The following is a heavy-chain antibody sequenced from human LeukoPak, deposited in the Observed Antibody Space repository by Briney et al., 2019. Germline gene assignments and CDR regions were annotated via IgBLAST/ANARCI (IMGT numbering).Heavy chain of an antibody. CDR3: ARGPAAGHAKGEFDP. V-gene: IGHV1-2*02. D-gene: IGHD6-13*01. J-gene: IGHJ5*02. CDR2: INPNSGGT. CDR1: GYTFTGYY. Sequence: GASVKVSCKASGYTFTGYYMHWVRLAPGQGLEWMGWINPNSGGTNYAQKFQGRVTMARDTSISTAYMELSRLRSDDTAVYYCARGPAAGHAKGEFDPWGQGTLVTVSS.